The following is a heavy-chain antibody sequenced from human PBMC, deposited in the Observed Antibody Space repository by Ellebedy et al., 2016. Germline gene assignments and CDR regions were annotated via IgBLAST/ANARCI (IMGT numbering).Heavy chain of an antibody. J-gene: IGHJ6*02. D-gene: IGHD1-14*01. CDR3: ARDLGFRQPTYGMDV. V-gene: IGHV3-48*04. CDR2: ISSSSSTI. Sequence: GESLKISXAASGFTFSSYSMNWVRQAPGKGLEWVSYISSSSSTIYYADSVKGRFTISRDNAKNSLYLQMNSLRAEDTAVYYCARDLGFRQPTYGMDVWGQGTTVTVSS. CDR1: GFTFSSYS.